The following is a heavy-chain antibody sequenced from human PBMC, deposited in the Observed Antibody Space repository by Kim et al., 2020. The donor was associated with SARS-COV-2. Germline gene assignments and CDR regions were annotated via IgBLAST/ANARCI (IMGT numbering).Heavy chain of an antibody. Sequence: GGSLRLSCAASGFTFSSYAMHWVRQAPGKGLEWVAVISYDGSNKYYADSVKGRFTISRDNSKNTLYLQMNSLRAEDTAVYYCAREDMSYVDTAMVDWFDPWGQGTLVTVSS. D-gene: IGHD5-18*01. CDR3: AREDMSYVDTAMVDWFDP. J-gene: IGHJ5*02. CDR1: GFTFSSYA. CDR2: ISYDGSNK. V-gene: IGHV3-30*04.